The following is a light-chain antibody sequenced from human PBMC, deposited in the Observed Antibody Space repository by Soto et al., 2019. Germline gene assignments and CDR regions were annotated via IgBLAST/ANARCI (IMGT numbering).Light chain of an antibody. V-gene: IGKV3-11*01. Sequence: EIVLTQSPATLSSFPGDRVTLSFRASQAVNTRLAWYQHKPGQAPRLLIYLASNRAAGVPARFSGSGSGTDFTLTISDVEPEDFAVYYCHQRQSWPRTFGQGTKVHIK. J-gene: IGKJ1*01. CDR2: LAS. CDR1: QAVNTR. CDR3: HQRQSWPRT.